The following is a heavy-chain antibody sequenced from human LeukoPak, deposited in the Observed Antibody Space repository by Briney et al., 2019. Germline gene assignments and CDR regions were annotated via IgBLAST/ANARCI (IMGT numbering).Heavy chain of an antibody. Sequence: PGGSLRLSCATSGFTFSPNVLRWVRQAPGKGLEWVAAIGDDGDNKYHSDAVKGRFTISRDNSRNTLYLQMDSLRPEDTAVYHCAKGGIPTGPYYYFYYMDVWGNGTTVTVSS. CDR3: AKGGIPTGPYYYFYYMDV. D-gene: IGHD3/OR15-3a*01. V-gene: IGHV3-30*04. J-gene: IGHJ6*03. CDR1: GFTFSPNV. CDR2: IGDDGDNK.